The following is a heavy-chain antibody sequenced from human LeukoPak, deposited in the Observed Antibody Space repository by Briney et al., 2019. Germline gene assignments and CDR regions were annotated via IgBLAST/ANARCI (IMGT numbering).Heavy chain of an antibody. V-gene: IGHV4-31*03. CDR2: ICYSGST. J-gene: IGHJ5*02. Sequence: PSQTLSLTCTVSGGSISSGGYYWSWIRQHPGKGLEWIGYICYSGSTYYNPSLKSRVTISVDTSKNQFSLKLSSVTAADTAVYYCARGVVVTYNWFDPWGQGTLVTVSS. CDR3: ARGVVVTYNWFDP. CDR1: GGSISSGGYY. D-gene: IGHD2-21*02.